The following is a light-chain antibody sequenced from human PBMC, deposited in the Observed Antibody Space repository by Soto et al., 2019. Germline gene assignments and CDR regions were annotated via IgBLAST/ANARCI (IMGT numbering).Light chain of an antibody. CDR1: SSDVGGYNF. V-gene: IGLV2-14*01. Sequence: QSALTQPASVSGSPGQSITISCTGTSSDVGGYNFVSWYQQHPGKAPKLMLYEVSYRPSGVSNHFSGSKSGSTASLTISGLQAEDEADYYCSSYRRSNTFYVFGTGTKVTVL. CDR3: SSYRRSNTFYV. J-gene: IGLJ1*01. CDR2: EVS.